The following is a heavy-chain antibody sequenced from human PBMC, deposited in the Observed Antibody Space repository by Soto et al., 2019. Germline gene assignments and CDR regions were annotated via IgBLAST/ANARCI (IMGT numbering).Heavy chain of an antibody. CDR1: GASISSSTYY. J-gene: IGHJ6*02. V-gene: IGHV4-39*01. CDR2: VYSGGSI. Sequence: QLQLQESGPGLVKPSETLSLTCDVSGASISSSTYYWGWIRQPPGQGLEWIGGVYSGGSIYYNPSLKSRVTIAVDTSKNQFSLRLSSVTAADTAVYYCAEGIAVTGDHYYNAMDVWGQGTKVTVSS. CDR3: AEGIAVTGDHYYNAMDV. D-gene: IGHD6-19*01.